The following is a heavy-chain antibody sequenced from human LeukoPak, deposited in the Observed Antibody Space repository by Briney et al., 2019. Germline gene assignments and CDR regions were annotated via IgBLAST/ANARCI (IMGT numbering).Heavy chain of an antibody. Sequence: SETLSLTCTVSGGSISSYYWSWIRQPAGKGLEWIGRIYTSGSTNYNPSLKSRVTMSVDTSKNQFSLKLSSVTAADTAVYYCTRGAEWFGELQNWFDPWGQGTLVTVSS. D-gene: IGHD3-10*01. CDR1: GGSISSYY. J-gene: IGHJ5*02. CDR2: IYTSGST. CDR3: TRGAEWFGELQNWFDP. V-gene: IGHV4-4*07.